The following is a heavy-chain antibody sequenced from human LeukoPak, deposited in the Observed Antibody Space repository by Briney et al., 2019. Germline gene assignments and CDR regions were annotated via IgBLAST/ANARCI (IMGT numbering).Heavy chain of an antibody. D-gene: IGHD3-9*01. CDR2: IYYSGST. V-gene: IGHV4-31*03. CDR3: ARVHQTGYSIFDI. Sequence: SETLSLTCTVSGGSISSGGYYWSWIRQHPGKGLEWIGYIYYSGSTYYNPSLKSRVTTSVDTSKNHFSLKLSSVTAADTAVYYCARVHQTGYSIFDIWGQGTMVTVSS. CDR1: GGSISSGGYY. J-gene: IGHJ3*02.